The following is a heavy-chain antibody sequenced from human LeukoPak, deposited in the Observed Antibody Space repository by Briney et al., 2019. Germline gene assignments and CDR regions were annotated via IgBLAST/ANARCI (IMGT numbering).Heavy chain of an antibody. D-gene: IGHD1-26*01. CDR3: TRVGATYFFYYYYYMDV. Sequence: GGSLRLSCTASGFTFGDYAMSWVRQAPGKGREWVGFIRSKAYGGTTEYAASVKGRFTISRDDSKSIAYLQMHSLKTEDTAVYYCTRVGATYFFYYYYYMDVWGKGTTVTVSS. CDR1: GFTFGDYA. V-gene: IGHV3-49*04. CDR2: IRSKAYGGTT. J-gene: IGHJ6*03.